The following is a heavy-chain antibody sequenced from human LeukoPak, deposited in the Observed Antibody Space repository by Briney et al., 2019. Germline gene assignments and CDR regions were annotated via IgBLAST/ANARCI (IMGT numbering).Heavy chain of an antibody. Sequence: SQTLSPTCAISGDSVSSNSAAWNWVRQSPSRGLEWLGRTYYRSKWYSDYAVSVRGRMTVNPDTSKNQFSLQLNSVTPEDSAVYYCARAHPGFDFWGQGTLVTVSS. J-gene: IGHJ4*02. V-gene: IGHV6-1*01. CDR2: TYYRSKWYS. CDR1: GDSVSSNSAA. CDR3: ARAHPGFDF.